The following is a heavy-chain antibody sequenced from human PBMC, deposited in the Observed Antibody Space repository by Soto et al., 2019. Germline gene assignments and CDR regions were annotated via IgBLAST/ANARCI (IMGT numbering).Heavy chain of an antibody. CDR1: GGTFSSYA. D-gene: IGHD3-22*01. CDR3: ARDSAYYSDSSGYYYGY. Sequence: SVKVSCKASGGTFSSYAISWVRQAPGQGREWMGGIIPIFGTANYAQKFQGRVTITADESTSTAYMELSSLRSEETAVYSCARDSAYYSDSSGYYYGYWGKRPRV. J-gene: IGHJ4*02. V-gene: IGHV1-69*13. CDR2: IIPIFGTA.